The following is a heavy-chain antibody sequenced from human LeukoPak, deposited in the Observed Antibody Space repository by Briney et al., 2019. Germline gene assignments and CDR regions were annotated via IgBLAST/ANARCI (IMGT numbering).Heavy chain of an antibody. CDR3: ARGVYDSSGYYHY. CDR2: ISSSGNTI. J-gene: IGHJ4*02. Sequence: GGSLRLSCAASGFTFSNYEMNWVRQAPGKGLEWVSYISSSGNTIYHADSVKGRFTISRDNAKNSLYLQMNGLRAEDTAVYYCARGVYDSSGYYHYWGQGTLVTVSS. V-gene: IGHV3-48*03. CDR1: GFTFSNYE. D-gene: IGHD3-22*01.